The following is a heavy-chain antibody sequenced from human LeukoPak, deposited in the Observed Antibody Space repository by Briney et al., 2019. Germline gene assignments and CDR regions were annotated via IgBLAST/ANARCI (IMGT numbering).Heavy chain of an antibody. D-gene: IGHD2-2*01. CDR1: GYTFTSYD. CDR2: MNPNSGNT. Sequence: ASVKVSCKASGYTFTSYDINWVRQATGQGLEWMGWMNPNSGNTGYAQKFQGRVTMTRNTSISTAYMELSSLRSEDPAVYYCARVLGYCSSTSCYYYYGMDVWGQGTTVTVSS. J-gene: IGHJ6*02. V-gene: IGHV1-8*01. CDR3: ARVLGYCSSTSCYYYYGMDV.